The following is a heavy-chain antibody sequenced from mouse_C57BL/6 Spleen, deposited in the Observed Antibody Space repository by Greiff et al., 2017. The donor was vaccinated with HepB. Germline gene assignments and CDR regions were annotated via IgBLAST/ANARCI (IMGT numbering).Heavy chain of an antibody. Sequence: VKLVESGPGLVAPSQSLSITCTVSGFSLTSYAISWVRQPPGKGLEWLGVIWTGGGTNYNSALKSRLSFSKANSKSQVFLKMNSLQTDDTARYYCARKEGSSGYLYAMDYWGQGTSVTVSS. J-gene: IGHJ4*01. CDR2: IWTGGGT. CDR1: GFSLTSYA. V-gene: IGHV2-9-1*01. CDR3: ARKEGSSGYLYAMDY. D-gene: IGHD3-2*02.